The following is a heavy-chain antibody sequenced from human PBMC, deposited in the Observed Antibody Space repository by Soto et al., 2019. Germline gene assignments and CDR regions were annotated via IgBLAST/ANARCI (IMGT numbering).Heavy chain of an antibody. D-gene: IGHD1-1*01. Sequence: ASVKVTCKASGYTFTGNYMHWVRQAPGQGLEWMGWINPNSGGTNYAQKFQGWVTMTRDTSISTAYMELSRLRSDDTAVYYCARVLYNWNDSFGYWGQGTLVIVSS. V-gene: IGHV1-2*04. J-gene: IGHJ4*02. CDR1: GYTFTGNY. CDR2: INPNSGGT. CDR3: ARVLYNWNDSFGY.